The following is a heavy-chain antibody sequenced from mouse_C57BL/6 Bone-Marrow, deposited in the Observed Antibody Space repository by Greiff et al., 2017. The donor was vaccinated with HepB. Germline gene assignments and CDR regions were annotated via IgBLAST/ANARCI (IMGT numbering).Heavy chain of an antibody. V-gene: IGHV1-50*01. Sequence: VQGVESGAELVKPGASVKLSCKASGYTFTSYWMQWVKQRPGQGLEWIGEIDPSDSYTNYNQKFKGKATLTVDTSSSTAYMQLSSLTSEDSAVYYCARNYGSSYGYVDVWGTGTTVTVSA. CDR1: GYTFTSYW. J-gene: IGHJ1*03. CDR3: ARNYGSSYGYVDV. CDR2: IDPSDSYT. D-gene: IGHD1-1*01.